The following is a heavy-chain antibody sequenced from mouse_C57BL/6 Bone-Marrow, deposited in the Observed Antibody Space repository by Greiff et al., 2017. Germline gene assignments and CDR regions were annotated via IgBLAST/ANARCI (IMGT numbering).Heavy chain of an antibody. V-gene: IGHV5-9-1*02. CDR3: TRGLYYYGSSSYWWFDL. CDR2: ISSGGDYI. Sequence: EVQLVESGEGLVKPGGSLKLSCAASGFTFSSYAMSWVRQTPEKRLEWVAYISSGGDYIYYADTVKGRFTISRDNARNTLYLQMSSLKSEDTAMYYCTRGLYYYGSSSYWWFDLWGAGTTVTVSS. D-gene: IGHD1-1*01. J-gene: IGHJ1*01. CDR1: GFTFSSYA.